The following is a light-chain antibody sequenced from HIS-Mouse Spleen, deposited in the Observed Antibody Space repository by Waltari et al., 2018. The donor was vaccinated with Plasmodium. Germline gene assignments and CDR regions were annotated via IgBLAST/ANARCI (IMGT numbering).Light chain of an antibody. Sequence: DIVLTQSPESLAVSLGERATINCQARQSVLYSSNNKNYLAWYQQKPVQPPKLLIYWASTRESGVPDRFSGSGSGTDFTLTISSLQAEDVAVYYCQQYYSTLWTFGQGTKVEIK. CDR2: WAS. CDR3: QQYYSTLWT. CDR1: QSVLYSSNNKNY. J-gene: IGKJ1*01. V-gene: IGKV4-1*01.